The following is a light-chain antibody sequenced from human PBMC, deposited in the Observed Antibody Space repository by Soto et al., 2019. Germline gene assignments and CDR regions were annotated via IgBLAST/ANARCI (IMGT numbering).Light chain of an antibody. CDR3: TAYTVSRTYV. CDR1: SSDVGAYNF. Sequence: QSVLTQPASVSGSPGQSITISCTGTSSDVGAYNFVSWHQQHPGKAPKLMIYDVYDRPSGISYRFSGSKSGNTASLTISGLHGDDAAHYYCTAYTVSRTYVFGTGTKVTVL. V-gene: IGLV2-14*03. J-gene: IGLJ1*01. CDR2: DVY.